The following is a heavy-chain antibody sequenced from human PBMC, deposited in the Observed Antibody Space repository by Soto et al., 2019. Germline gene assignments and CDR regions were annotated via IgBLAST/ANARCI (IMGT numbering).Heavy chain of an antibody. D-gene: IGHD6-19*01. Sequence: EVQLVESGGGLVQPGGSLRLSCAASGFSFSSCWMTWVRQAPGKGLEWVANINEDGSYQSYVDSVKGRFTISRDNFKNSLYLQMSSLRAEDTAVYYCVKERIAVANTPGSNFVSWGQGALVTVST. V-gene: IGHV3-7*01. CDR3: VKERIAVANTPGSNFVS. CDR2: INEDGSYQ. J-gene: IGHJ4*02. CDR1: GFSFSSCW.